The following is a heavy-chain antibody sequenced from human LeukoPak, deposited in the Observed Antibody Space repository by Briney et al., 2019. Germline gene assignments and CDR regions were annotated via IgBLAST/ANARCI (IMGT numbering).Heavy chain of an antibody. CDR2: INFDGSIK. V-gene: IGHV3-33*01. Sequence: PGGSLRLSCAASGFSLSNYGLHWVRQGPGKGLEWVAVINFDGSIKYYADSVKGRFIISKDSSKNTLYLQMNSLRADDTAMYYCARWGGTRQYYFDYWGQGTLATVSS. J-gene: IGHJ4*02. D-gene: IGHD3-16*01. CDR1: GFSLSNYG. CDR3: ARWGGTRQYYFDY.